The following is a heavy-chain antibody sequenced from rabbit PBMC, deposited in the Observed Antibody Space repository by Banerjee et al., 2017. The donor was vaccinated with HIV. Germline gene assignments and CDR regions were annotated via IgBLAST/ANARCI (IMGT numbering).Heavy chain of an antibody. J-gene: IGHJ2*01. D-gene: IGHD1-1*01. CDR2: INTISGNT. Sequence: QEQLEESGGDLVKPEGSLTLTCTASGFSFSNKYVMCWVRQAPGKGLEWIACINTISGNTVYASWAKGRFTISKTSSTTVTLQMTSLTAADTATYFCARGGVGSTGYTYAFDPWGQGTLVTVS. CDR1: GFSFSNKYV. V-gene: IGHV1S45*01. CDR3: ARGGVGSTGYTYAFDP.